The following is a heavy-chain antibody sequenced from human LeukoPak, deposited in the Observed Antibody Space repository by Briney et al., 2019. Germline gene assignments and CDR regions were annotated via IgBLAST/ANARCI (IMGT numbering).Heavy chain of an antibody. CDR2: IRGRGGAT. CDR3: AKDGYNYDSSGHFDY. D-gene: IGHD3-22*01. CDR1: GFTFSLFA. J-gene: IGHJ4*02. Sequence: GRSLRLASAASGFTFSLFAMHWVRQAPGKGLEWVSAIRGRGGATYHADADSVKGRFTISRDNSNNALYLEINNLRADDTAVYYCAKDGYNYDSSGHFDYWGQGTLVTVSS. V-gene: IGHV3-23*01.